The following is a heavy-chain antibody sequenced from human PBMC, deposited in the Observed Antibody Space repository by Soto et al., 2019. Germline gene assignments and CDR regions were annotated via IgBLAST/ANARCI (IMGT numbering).Heavy chain of an antibody. CDR3: ATPGTVARYGQYYGMDV. J-gene: IGHJ6*02. CDR1: RFTFSSYA. D-gene: IGHD6-19*01. V-gene: IGHV3-23*01. Sequence: EVQLLESGGGLVQPGGSLRLSCADSRFTFSSYAMSWVRQAPGKGLEWVSSISGSGDSTYYADSVKGRFTISRDNSKNTLYLQMNSLRGEDTALYYCATPGTVARYGQYYGMDVWGQGTTVTVSS. CDR2: ISGSGDST.